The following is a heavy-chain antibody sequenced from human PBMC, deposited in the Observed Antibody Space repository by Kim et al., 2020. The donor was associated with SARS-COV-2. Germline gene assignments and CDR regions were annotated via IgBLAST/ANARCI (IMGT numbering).Heavy chain of an antibody. V-gene: IGHV3-11*05. J-gene: IGHJ4*02. CDR3: ARDLISSGRIDY. Sequence: WGSLRLSCAASGFTFSDYYMSWIRQAPGKGLEWVSYISSSIGYTHYADSVKGRFTISRDNAKNSLYLQMNSLRAEDTAVYYCARDLISSGRIDYWGQGT. D-gene: IGHD3-22*01. CDR2: ISSSIGYT. CDR1: GFTFSDYY.